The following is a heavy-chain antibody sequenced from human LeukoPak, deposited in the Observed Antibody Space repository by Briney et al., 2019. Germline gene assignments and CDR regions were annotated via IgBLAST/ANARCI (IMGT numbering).Heavy chain of an antibody. Sequence: GASVKVSCKASGYTFTSYDINWVRQATGQGLEWMGWMNPNSGNTGYAQKFQGRVTITRNTSISTAYMELSSLRSEDTAVYYCVRGFSNYYYYYMDVWGKGTTVTISS. CDR3: VRGFSNYYYYYMDV. V-gene: IGHV1-8*03. CDR2: MNPNSGNT. CDR1: GYTFTSYD. D-gene: IGHD2/OR15-2a*01. J-gene: IGHJ6*03.